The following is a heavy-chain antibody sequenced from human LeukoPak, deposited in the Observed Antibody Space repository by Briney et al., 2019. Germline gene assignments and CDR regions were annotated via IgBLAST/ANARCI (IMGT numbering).Heavy chain of an antibody. CDR1: GASISSYY. V-gene: IGHV4-59*13. J-gene: IGHJ4*02. Sequence: PSETLSLTCIVSGASISSYYWSWIRQPPGKGLEWIGYISYSGSTVYNPSLNTRVTISLGTSERHFSLKLYSVTAADTAVYYCARASKVGSYGYYFDYWGQGTLVTVSS. CDR3: ARASKVGSYGYYFDY. CDR2: ISYSGST. D-gene: IGHD5-18*01.